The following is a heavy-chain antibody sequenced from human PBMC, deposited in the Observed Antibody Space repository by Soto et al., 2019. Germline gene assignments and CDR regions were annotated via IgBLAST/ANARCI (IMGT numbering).Heavy chain of an antibody. CDR1: GFTFSSYG. CDR2: ISYDGSNK. V-gene: IGHV3-30*18. Sequence: QVQLVESGGGVVQPGRSLRLSCAASGFTFSSYGMHWVRQAPGKGLEWVAVISYDGSNKYYADSVKGRFTISRDNSKNTLYLQMNSLRAEDTAVYYCAKFGSTSCQSDVCFDYWGQGTLVTVSS. D-gene: IGHD2-2*01. J-gene: IGHJ4*02. CDR3: AKFGSTSCQSDVCFDY.